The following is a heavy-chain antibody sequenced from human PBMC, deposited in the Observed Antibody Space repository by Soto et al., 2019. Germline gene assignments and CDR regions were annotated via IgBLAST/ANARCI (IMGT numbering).Heavy chain of an antibody. CDR1: GFAFGSYW. Sequence: EVQLVESGGTLVQPGGSLRLSCEGSGFAFGSYWMTWVRQAPGKGLEWVANIRGDGSKKSYLDSVSGRFTIFRDNAENSLYLQMNSLRAEDTALYYCARDVSPGSSGMYCAAFDIGGQGTMVTVSS. J-gene: IGHJ3*02. CDR2: IRGDGSKK. CDR3: ARDVSPGSSGMYCAAFDI. D-gene: IGHD6-25*01. V-gene: IGHV3-7*05.